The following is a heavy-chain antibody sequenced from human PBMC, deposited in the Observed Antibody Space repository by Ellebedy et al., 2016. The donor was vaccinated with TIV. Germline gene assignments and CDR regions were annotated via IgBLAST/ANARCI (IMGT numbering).Heavy chain of an antibody. D-gene: IGHD6-19*01. CDR1: GGSFSGYY. V-gene: IGHV4-34*01. Sequence: SETLSLTCAVYGGSFSGYYWSWVRQPPGKGLEWLGEVNQSGSTNYHPSLKSRVTISVDTSKNQFSLRLSSVTAADTAVYYCAEGRSGWYYFDYWGQGTLVTVSS. CDR2: VNQSGST. CDR3: AEGRSGWYYFDY. J-gene: IGHJ4*02.